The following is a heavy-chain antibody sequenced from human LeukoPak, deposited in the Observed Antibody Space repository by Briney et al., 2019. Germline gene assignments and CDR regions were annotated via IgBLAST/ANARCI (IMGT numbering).Heavy chain of an antibody. CDR1: GDSCSRDY. V-gene: IGHV4-59*01. Sequence: SETLSLTCTVSGDSCSRDYWSWIRQPPGKGLEWIGYIHSSGGSSYNPSLRSRVTISVDTSKNQFSLKLSSVTAADTAVYYCAGYGSRSYYKAFDYWGQGILVTVSS. CDR2: IHSSGGS. CDR3: AGYGSRSYYKAFDY. J-gene: IGHJ4*02. D-gene: IGHD3-10*01.